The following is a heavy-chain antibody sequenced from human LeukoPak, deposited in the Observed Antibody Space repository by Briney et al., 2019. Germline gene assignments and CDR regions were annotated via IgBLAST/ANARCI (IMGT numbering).Heavy chain of an antibody. V-gene: IGHV3-30*18. CDR3: AKELPDYIVVVPAAIAEYYFDY. CDR1: GFTFSSYG. Sequence: GRSLRLSCAASGFTFSSYGMHWVRQAPGKGLEWVAVISYDGSNKHYADSVKGRFTISRDNSKNTPYLQMSSLRAEDTAVHYCAKELPDYIVVVPAAIAEYYFDYWGQGTLVTVSS. D-gene: IGHD2-2*02. J-gene: IGHJ4*02. CDR2: ISYDGSNK.